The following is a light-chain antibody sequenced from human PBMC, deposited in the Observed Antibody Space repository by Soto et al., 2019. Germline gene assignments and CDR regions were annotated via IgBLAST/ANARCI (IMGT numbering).Light chain of an antibody. CDR1: QSVSSY. V-gene: IGKV3-11*01. CDR2: DAS. J-gene: IGKJ4*01. Sequence: VMTHSPATLSVAPVERATLSFRASQSVSSYLAWYQQKPGQAPRLLIYDASNRATGIPARFSGSVSGTDFTLTISSLEPEDFAVYYCQTRSNWPLTFGGGNKVDIK. CDR3: QTRSNWPLT.